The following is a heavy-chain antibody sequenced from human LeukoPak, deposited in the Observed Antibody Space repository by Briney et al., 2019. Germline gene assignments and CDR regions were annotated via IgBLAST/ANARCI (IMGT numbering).Heavy chain of an antibody. CDR2: IYSGGNT. V-gene: IGHV3-66*01. CDR3: ATLEMTTVTPCCMDV. CDR1: GFTVSSNY. J-gene: IGHJ6*02. Sequence: PGGSLILSCAASGFTVSSNYMSWVRQATGKGLEWCSVIYSGGNTYNGYSVTCRFPITKDNSKNTLYLQMNSLRAEDTDVYYCATLEMTTVTPCCMDVWGQGTTVTVSS. D-gene: IGHD4-17*01.